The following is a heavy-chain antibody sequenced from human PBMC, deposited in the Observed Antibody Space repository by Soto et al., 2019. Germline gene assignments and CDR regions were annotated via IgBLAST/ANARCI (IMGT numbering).Heavy chain of an antibody. D-gene: IGHD5-12*01. CDR1: GFYSNSYP. CDR3: ARYGGSAQAHSLDH. J-gene: IGHJ4*02. Sequence: GGSLRLSCAASGFYSNSYPMGWVRQAPGKGLEWVSSIFDTVASTVNTDSVKGRFTMSRDNAKYAVYLQMSYLRVEDTAVYHCARYGGSAQAHSLDHWWQGIPVTVSS. V-gene: IGHV3-23*01. CDR2: IFDTVAST.